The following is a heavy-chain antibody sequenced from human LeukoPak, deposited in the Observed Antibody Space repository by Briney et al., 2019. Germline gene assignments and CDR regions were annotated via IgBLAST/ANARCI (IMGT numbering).Heavy chain of an antibody. CDR1: GFTFSSYS. Sequence: PAGGSLRLSCAASGFTFSSYSMNWVRQAPGKGLEWVSYISSSSSTIYYADSVKGRFTISRDNSKNTLYLQMNSLRAEDTAVYYCAKYVVVVPIGTRAFDYWGQGTLVTVSS. V-gene: IGHV3-48*01. D-gene: IGHD2-2*01. J-gene: IGHJ4*02. CDR3: AKYVVVVPIGTRAFDY. CDR2: ISSSSSTI.